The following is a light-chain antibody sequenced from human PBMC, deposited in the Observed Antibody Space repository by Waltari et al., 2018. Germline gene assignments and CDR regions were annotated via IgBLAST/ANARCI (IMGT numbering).Light chain of an antibody. CDR2: EDS. CDR3: YSTDSRGNHGV. CDR1: AFPKNY. V-gene: IGLV3-10*01. Sequence: SYELTQPPSVSVPSGQTARITCSGDAFPKNYAYWYQHKSGQAPVLVISEDSKRPSGIPDRFSGSSSGTMATLGISGVQVEDEADYYCYSTDSRGNHGVFGGGTKLTVL. J-gene: IGLJ2*01.